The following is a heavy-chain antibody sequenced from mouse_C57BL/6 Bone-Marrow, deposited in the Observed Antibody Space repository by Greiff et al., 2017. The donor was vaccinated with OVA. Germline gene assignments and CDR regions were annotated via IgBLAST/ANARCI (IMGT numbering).Heavy chain of an antibody. CDR1: GYTFTSYG. CDR3: AKSDYGNYWYCDV. J-gene: IGHJ1*03. CDR2: IYPRSGNT. V-gene: IGHV1-81*01. D-gene: IGHD2-1*01. Sequence: QVQLKQSGAELARPGASVKLSCKASGYTFTSYGISWVKQRTGQGLEWIGEIYPRSGNTYYNEKFKGKATLTADKSSSTAYMELRSLTSEDSAVYFCAKSDYGNYWYCDVWGTGTTVTVSS.